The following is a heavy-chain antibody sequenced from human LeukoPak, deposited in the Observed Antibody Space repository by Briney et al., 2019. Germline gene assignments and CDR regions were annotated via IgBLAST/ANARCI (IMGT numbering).Heavy chain of an antibody. D-gene: IGHD3-3*01. Sequence: GGSLRLSCEASGFTFGDYNMHWVRQAPGKGLEWVSLISRNGAATKYADSVRGRFTVSRDNSKSSLYLQMNSLSPEDTAFYYCVKGPTIPPYYSSGNYYETKAQFDYWGQGTLVTVSS. J-gene: IGHJ4*02. CDR1: GFTFGDYN. CDR3: VKGPTIPPYYSSGNYYETKAQFDY. CDR2: ISRNGAAT. V-gene: IGHV3-43*01.